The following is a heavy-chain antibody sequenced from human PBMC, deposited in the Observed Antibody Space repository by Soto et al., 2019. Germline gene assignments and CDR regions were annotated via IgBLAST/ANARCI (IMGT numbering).Heavy chain of an antibody. D-gene: IGHD5-12*01. CDR3: ARDRGGTTKATIDAFDI. V-gene: IGHV4-31*03. CDR2: IYYSGST. Sequence: SETLSLTCTVSGGSISSGGYYWSWIRQHPGKGLEWIGYIYYSGSTYYNPSLKSRVTISVDTSKNQFSLKLSSVTAADTAVYYCARDRGGTTKATIDAFDIWGQGTMVTVSS. J-gene: IGHJ3*02. CDR1: GGSISSGGYY.